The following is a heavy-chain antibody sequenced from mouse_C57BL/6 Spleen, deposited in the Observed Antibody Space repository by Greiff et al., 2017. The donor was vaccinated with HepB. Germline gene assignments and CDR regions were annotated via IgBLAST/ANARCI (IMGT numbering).Heavy chain of an antibody. D-gene: IGHD1-1*01. CDR3: SRPLYYGSSPSWFAY. Sequence: QVQLQQPGAELVRPGSSVKLSCKASGYTFTSYWMDWVKQRPGQGLEWIGNIYPSDSETHYNQKFKDKATLTVDKSSSTAYMQLSSLPSADSAVYYWSRPLYYGSSPSWFAYWGQGTLVTVSA. V-gene: IGHV1-61*01. CDR1: GYTFTSYW. CDR2: IYPSDSET. J-gene: IGHJ3*01.